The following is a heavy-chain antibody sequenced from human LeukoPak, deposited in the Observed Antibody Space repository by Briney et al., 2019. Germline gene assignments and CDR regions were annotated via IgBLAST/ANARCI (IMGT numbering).Heavy chain of an antibody. Sequence: ASVKVSCKASGYTFTSYDINWVRQATGQGLEWMGWMNPNSGNAGYAQKFQGRVTMTRNTSISTAYMELSSLRSEDTAVYYCARQIARGYYFDYWGQGTLVTVSS. CDR2: MNPNSGNA. CDR3: ARQIARGYYFDY. V-gene: IGHV1-8*01. J-gene: IGHJ4*02. D-gene: IGHD6-13*01. CDR1: GYTFTSYD.